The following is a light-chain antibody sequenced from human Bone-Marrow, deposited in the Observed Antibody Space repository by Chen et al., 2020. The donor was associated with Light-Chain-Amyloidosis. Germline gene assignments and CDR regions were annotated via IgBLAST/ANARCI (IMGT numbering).Light chain of an antibody. CDR1: QSVSSSY. J-gene: IGKJ2*01. CDR3: QQYGTSPYT. V-gene: IGKV3-20*01. Sequence: EIVLTQSPGPLSLSPGERATLSCRASQSVSSSYLVWYQQKPGQAPRLLIYGASTRPTGIPDRFSGSGSGTDFTLTISRLEPEDFAVYYCQQYGTSPYTFGQGTKLEIK. CDR2: GAS.